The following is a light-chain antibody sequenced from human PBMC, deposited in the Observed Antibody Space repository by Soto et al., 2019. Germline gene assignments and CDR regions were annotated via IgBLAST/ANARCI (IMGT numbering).Light chain of an antibody. V-gene: IGKV3-15*01. CDR1: QSVSSS. CDR3: QQYTNWPRT. J-gene: IGKJ1*01. Sequence: EIVMTQSPATLSVSPGERVTLSCRASQSVSSSLAWCQQKPGQAPRLLIYGASTRAAGIPDRFSGSGSGTEFTLTISSLQSEDFAFYYCQQYTNWPRTFGQGTKVEIK. CDR2: GAS.